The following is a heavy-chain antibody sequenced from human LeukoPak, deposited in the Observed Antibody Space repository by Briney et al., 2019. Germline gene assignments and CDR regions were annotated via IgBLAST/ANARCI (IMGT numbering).Heavy chain of an antibody. CDR3: ARGARAYYYYDSSGYGY. CDR2: IYYSGST. V-gene: IGHV4-39*01. CDR1: GGSISSSSYY. D-gene: IGHD3-22*01. Sequence: PSETLSLTCTVSGGSISSSSYYWGWIRQPPGKGLEWIGSIYYSGSTYYNPSLKSRVTISVDTSKNQFSLKLSSVTAADTAVYYCARGARAYYYYDSSGYGYWGQGTLVTVSS. J-gene: IGHJ4*02.